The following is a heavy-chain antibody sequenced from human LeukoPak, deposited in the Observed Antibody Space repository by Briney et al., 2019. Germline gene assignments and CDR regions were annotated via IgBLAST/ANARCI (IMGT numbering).Heavy chain of an antibody. D-gene: IGHD3-3*01. CDR1: GFTFSSYG. CDR3: ARQYYDIWSGYYTADYYFDY. J-gene: IGHJ4*02. V-gene: IGHV3-21*06. CDR2: ISSRSSYI. Sequence: GGSLRLSCAASGFTFSSYGMNWVRQAPGKGLEWVSSISSRSSYIYYADSVKGRFTISRDNAKNSLYLELHSLRAEDTAVYYCARQYYDIWSGYYTADYYFDYWGQGTLVTVSS.